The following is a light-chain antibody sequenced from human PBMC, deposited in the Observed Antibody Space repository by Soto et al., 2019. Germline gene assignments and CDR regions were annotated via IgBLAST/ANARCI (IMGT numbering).Light chain of an antibody. Sequence: QSVLTQPPSASGTPGQRVTISCSGTSSNIGNNYVCWYQHLPGTAPKLLIYRNNQRPSGVPDRFSGSKSGTSASLAISGRRSDDEGDYYCAAWDDSLSGVVFGGGTKVTVL. CDR2: RNN. CDR1: SSNIGNNY. J-gene: IGLJ3*02. V-gene: IGLV1-47*01. CDR3: AAWDDSLSGVV.